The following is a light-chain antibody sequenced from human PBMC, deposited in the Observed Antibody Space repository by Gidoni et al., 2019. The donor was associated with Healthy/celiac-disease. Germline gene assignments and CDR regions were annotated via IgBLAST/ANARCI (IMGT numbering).Light chain of an antibody. V-gene: IGLV2-14*01. CDR1: SSDVGGYNY. CDR3: SSYTSSSTLV. J-gene: IGLJ2*01. Sequence: QSALTQPAPVSGSPVQSITISCTGTSSDVGGYNYVSWYQQHPGKAPKLMIYEVSNRPSGVSNRFSGSKSGNTASLTISGLQAEDEADYYCSSYTSSSTLVFGGGTKLTVL. CDR2: EVS.